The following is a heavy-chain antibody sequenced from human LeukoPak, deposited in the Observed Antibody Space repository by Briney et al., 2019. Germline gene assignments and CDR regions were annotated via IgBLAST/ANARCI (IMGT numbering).Heavy chain of an antibody. D-gene: IGHD4-17*01. CDR2: INHSGST. J-gene: IGHJ4*02. CDR3: ARGSATVTN. V-gene: IGHV4-34*01. Sequence: PSENLSLTCAVSGGSLSGAYWSWIRQSPGKGLEWIGEINHSGSTTYNPSLKSRVTMSVDTSKNQFSLKLSSVTAADTAVYYCARGSATVTNWGQGTLVTVSS. CDR1: GGSLSGAY.